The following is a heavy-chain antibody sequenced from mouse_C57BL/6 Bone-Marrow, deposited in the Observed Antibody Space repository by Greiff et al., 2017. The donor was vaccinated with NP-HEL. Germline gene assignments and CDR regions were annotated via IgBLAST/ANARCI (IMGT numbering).Heavy chain of an antibody. CDR3: ARYLLWLRRDWYFDV. CDR1: GFSLTSYA. Sequence: QVQLKESGPGLVAPSQSLSITCTVSGFSLTSYAISWVRQPPGKGLEWLGEIWTGGGTNYKSALKSRMSISKDNSKSQVFLKMNTLQTDDTSRYYCARYLLWLRRDWYFDVWGTGTTVTVSS. V-gene: IGHV2-9-1*01. D-gene: IGHD2-2*01. J-gene: IGHJ1*03. CDR2: IWTGGGT.